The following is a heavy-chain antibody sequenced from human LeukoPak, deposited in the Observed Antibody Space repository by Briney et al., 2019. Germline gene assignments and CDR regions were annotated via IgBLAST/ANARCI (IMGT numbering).Heavy chain of an antibody. D-gene: IGHD1-26*01. CDR3: ARALVGATDYYGMDV. Sequence: GASVTVSCKASGYTFTSYYMHWVRQAPGQGLEWMGIINPSGGSTSYAQKFQGRVTMTRDTSTSTVYMELSSLRSEDTAVYYCARALVGATDYYGMDVWGQGTTVTVSS. J-gene: IGHJ6*02. CDR2: INPSGGST. V-gene: IGHV1-46*01. CDR1: GYTFTSYY.